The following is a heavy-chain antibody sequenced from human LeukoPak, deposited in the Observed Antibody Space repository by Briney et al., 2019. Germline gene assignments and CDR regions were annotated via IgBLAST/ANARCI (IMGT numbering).Heavy chain of an antibody. V-gene: IGHV5-51*01. CDR1: GSSFTTHW. CDR2: IYPGDSDT. Sequence: GGTLQISCQGSGSSFTTHWIGWGRQVPGKGLEWMGIIYPGDSDTIYSPSFQGQVTISADKSISTAYLQWSSLKASDTAMYYCARRFVPPGYYYDSSGRYYFDYWGQGTLVTVSS. J-gene: IGHJ4*02. D-gene: IGHD3-22*01. CDR3: ARRFVPPGYYYDSSGRYYFDY.